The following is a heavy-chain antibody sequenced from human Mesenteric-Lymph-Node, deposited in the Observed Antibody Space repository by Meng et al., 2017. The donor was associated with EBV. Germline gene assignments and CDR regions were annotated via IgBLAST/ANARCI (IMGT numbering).Heavy chain of an antibody. Sequence: QVHLQQSGPGLVKPSQTLVLACAIAGDSVSGNSVAWNWIRQSPSRGLEWLGRTYYRSKWYNDYAVSVKSRLTLNPDTSKNQFSLQLNSVTPEDTAVYYCARGATSVVDLCGRGTLITVSS. CDR3: ARGATSVVDL. CDR1: GDSVSGNSVA. CDR2: TYYRSKWYN. J-gene: IGHJ2*01. V-gene: IGHV6-1*01.